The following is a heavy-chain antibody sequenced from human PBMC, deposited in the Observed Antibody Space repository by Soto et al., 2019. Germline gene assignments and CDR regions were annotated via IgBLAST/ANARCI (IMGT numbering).Heavy chain of an antibody. D-gene: IGHD4-17*01. CDR3: ARAYGGNSGVFDY. V-gene: IGHV4-34*01. CDR2: INHSGST. CDR1: GRSFSGYY. Sequence: QVQLQQWGAGLLKPSETLSLTCAVYGRSFSGYYWSWILQPPGKGLEWIGEINHSGSTNYNPSLKSRVTISVDTSQNQFSLNLSSVTAADTAVYYCARAYGGNSGVFDYWGQGTLVTVSS. J-gene: IGHJ4*02.